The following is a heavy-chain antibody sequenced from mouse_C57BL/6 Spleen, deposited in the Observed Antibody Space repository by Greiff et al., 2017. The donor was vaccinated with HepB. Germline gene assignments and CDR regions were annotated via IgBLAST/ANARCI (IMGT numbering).Heavy chain of an antibody. CDR3: ARGGYYGNYVGY. CDR2: IYPGSGSI. D-gene: IGHD2-1*01. Sequence: QVQLQQPGAELVKPGASVKMSCKASGYTFTSYWITWVKQRPGQGLEWIGDIYPGSGSINYNEKFKSKATLTVDTSSSTAYMQLSSLTSEDSAVYSCARGGYYGNYVGYWGQGTTLTVSS. CDR1: GYTFTSYW. V-gene: IGHV1-55*01. J-gene: IGHJ2*01.